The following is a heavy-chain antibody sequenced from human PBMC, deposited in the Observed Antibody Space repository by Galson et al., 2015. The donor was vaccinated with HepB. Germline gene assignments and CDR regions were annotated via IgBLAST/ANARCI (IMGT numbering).Heavy chain of an antibody. CDR2: IKYDESAR. CDR1: GFTFSNYW. CDR3: ARDYYSTGSHDY. J-gene: IGHJ4*02. Sequence: SLRLSCAASGFTFSNYWMSWVRQAPGKGLEWVANIKYDESARYYAESVKGRFFVSRDNAKNFLFLQMNSLRAEDTALYYCARDYYSTGSHDYWGQATLVTVSS. D-gene: IGHD3-10*01. V-gene: IGHV3-7*01.